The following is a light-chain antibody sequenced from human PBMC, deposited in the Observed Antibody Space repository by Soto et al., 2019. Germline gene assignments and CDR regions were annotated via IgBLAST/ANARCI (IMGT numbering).Light chain of an antibody. V-gene: IGLV2-14*01. J-gene: IGLJ1*01. CDR2: EVT. CDR3: SSYTTTSTYV. CDR1: SSDVGGYDY. Sequence: QSALTRPASVSVSPGQSITSSCTGTSSDVGGYDYVSWYQQHPGKAPKFMIYEVTNRPSGVSHRFSGSKSGNTASLTISGLQAEDEADYYCSSYTTTSTYVFGTGTKVTVL.